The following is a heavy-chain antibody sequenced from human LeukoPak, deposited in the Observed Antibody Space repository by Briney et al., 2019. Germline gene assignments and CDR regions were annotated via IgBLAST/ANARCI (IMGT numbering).Heavy chain of an antibody. CDR3: ARHGPSIAVRDAFDI. CDR2: INHSGST. CDR1: GGSFSGYY. J-gene: IGHJ3*02. D-gene: IGHD6-19*01. V-gene: IGHV4-34*01. Sequence: SETLSLTCAVYGGSFSGYYWSWIRQPPGKGLEWIGEINHSGSTNHNPSLKSRVTISVDTSKNQFSLKLSSVTAADTAVYYCARHGPSIAVRDAFDIWGQGTMVTVSS.